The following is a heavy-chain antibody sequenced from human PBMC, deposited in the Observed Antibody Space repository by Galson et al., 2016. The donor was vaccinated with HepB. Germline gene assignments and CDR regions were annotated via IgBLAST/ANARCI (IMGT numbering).Heavy chain of an antibody. CDR2: IYWNDDH. J-gene: IGHJ4*02. CDR3: AHGRGWVFDY. CDR1: GFSLTSTAVG. Sequence: PALVKPPQTLTLTCTFSGFSLTSTAVGVGWFRQPPGKAPEWLALIYWNDDHRYSTSLKSRLTLTKDTSKNQVVLTMTNMDPVDTAKYYCAHGRGWVFDYWGQGILVTVSS. D-gene: IGHD6-19*01. V-gene: IGHV2-5*01.